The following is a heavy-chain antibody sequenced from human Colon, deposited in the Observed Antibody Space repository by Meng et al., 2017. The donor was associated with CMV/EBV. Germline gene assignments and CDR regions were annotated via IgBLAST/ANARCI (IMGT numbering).Heavy chain of an antibody. CDR2: IYAGAGST. CDR1: GFGFNNHA. V-gene: IGHV3-23*03. CDR3: ARDRDSSSSVDAFDI. J-gene: IGHJ3*02. Sequence: GESLKISCAASGFGFNNHAMSWVRRAPGKGLEWVSIIYAGAGSTFYADSVKGRFTISRDNSKNTLFLQMNSLRAEDTAIYYCARDRDSSSSVDAFDIWGQGTMVTVSS. D-gene: IGHD6-13*01.